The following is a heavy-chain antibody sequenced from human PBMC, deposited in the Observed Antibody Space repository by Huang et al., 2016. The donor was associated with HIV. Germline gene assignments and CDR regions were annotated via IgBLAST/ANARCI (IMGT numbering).Heavy chain of an antibody. CDR3: ARGRTRSSLYDSYYGLDV. J-gene: IGHJ6*02. CDR1: GGTFSTYA. CDR2: IIPILGTA. Sequence: QVQLVQSGAEVKKPGSSVKVSCKASGGTFSTYAISWVRQAPGQGLEWMGGIIPILGTANYAQKFQGTVTITADEFTSTAYMELSSLRSEDTALYYCARGRTRSSLYDSYYGLDVWGQGTTVTVSS. V-gene: IGHV1-69*01. D-gene: IGHD6-6*01.